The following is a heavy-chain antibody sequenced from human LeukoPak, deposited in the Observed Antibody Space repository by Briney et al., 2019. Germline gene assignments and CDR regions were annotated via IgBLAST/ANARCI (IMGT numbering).Heavy chain of an antibody. D-gene: IGHD3-10*01. Sequence: SETLSLTCAVYGGSFSGYYWSWIRQPPGKGLEWIGEINHSGSTNYNPSLKSRVTISVDLSKNQFSLKLSSVTAADTAMYYCARSRGVKDYWGQGTLVTVSS. J-gene: IGHJ4*02. CDR2: INHSGST. V-gene: IGHV4-34*01. CDR3: ARSRGVKDY. CDR1: GGSFSGYY.